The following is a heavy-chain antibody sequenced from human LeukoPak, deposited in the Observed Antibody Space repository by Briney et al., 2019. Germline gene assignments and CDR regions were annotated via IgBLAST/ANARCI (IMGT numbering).Heavy chain of an antibody. J-gene: IGHJ4*02. CDR3: AKIPVLLWFGEFGFDY. V-gene: IGHV3-21*04. CDR2: ISSSSSYI. D-gene: IGHD3-10*01. Sequence: PGGSLRLSCAASGFTFSSYSMNWVRQAPGKGLEWVSSISSSSSYIYYADSVKGRFTISRDNSKNTLYLQMNSLRAEDTAVYYCAKIPVLLWFGEFGFDYWGQGTLVTVSS. CDR1: GFTFSSYS.